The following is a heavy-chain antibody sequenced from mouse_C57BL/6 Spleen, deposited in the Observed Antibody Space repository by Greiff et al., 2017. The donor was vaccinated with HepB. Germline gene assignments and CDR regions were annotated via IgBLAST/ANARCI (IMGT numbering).Heavy chain of an antibody. J-gene: IGHJ2*01. CDR3: ARSSLGPNYFDY. CDR2: IDPSDSYT. Sequence: VQLQQSGAELVKPGASVKLSCKASGYTFTSYWMQWVKQRPGQGLEWIGEIDPSDSYTTYNQKFKGKATLTVDTSSSTASMQLSSLTSEDSAVYYCARSSLGPNYFDYWGQGTTLTVSS. CDR1: GYTFTSYW. V-gene: IGHV1-50*01. D-gene: IGHD4-1*01.